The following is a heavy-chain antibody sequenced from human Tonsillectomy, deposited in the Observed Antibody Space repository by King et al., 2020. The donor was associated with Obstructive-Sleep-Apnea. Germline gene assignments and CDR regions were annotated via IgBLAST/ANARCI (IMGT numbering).Heavy chain of an antibody. D-gene: IGHD1-26*01. Sequence: VQLVESGGGLVQPGGSLRLSCVVSGFTFSSYWMSWVRQAPGKGLEWVANIKQDGSEKYYVDSVKGRFTISRDNAKNSLYLQMNSLRAEDTAVYYCASGGSNYGYWGQGTLVTVSS. V-gene: IGHV3-7*03. J-gene: IGHJ4*02. CDR1: GFTFSSYW. CDR2: IKQDGSEK. CDR3: ASGGSNYGY.